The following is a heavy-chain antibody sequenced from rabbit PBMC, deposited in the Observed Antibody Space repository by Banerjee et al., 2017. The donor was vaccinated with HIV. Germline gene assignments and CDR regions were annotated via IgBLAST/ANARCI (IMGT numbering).Heavy chain of an antibody. J-gene: IGHJ4*01. CDR1: GFSFSSSYW. Sequence: EESGGDLVKPEGSLTLTCTASGFSFSSSYWICWVRQAPGKGLEWIGCIYTVSGGTWYASWAKGRFTITKTSSTTVTLQMTSLTAADTATYFCARDDSDSGNWYFTLWGPGTLVTVS. CDR3: ARDDSDSGNWYFTL. CDR2: IYTVSGGT. D-gene: IGHD1-1*01. V-gene: IGHV1S45*01.